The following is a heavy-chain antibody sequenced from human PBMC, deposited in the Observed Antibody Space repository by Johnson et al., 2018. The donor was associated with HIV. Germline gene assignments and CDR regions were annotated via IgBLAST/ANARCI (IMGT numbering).Heavy chain of an antibody. CDR1: GFTFSSYG. V-gene: IGHV3-30*02. D-gene: IGHD3-22*01. Sequence: QVQLVESGGGVVQPGGSLRLSCAASGFTFSSYGMHWVRQAPGKGLDWVAFIRYDGSNKYYADSVKGRFTISRDNSKNTLYLQMNSLRAEDTAVYYCAKVRGTMIGVLCAFDIWGQGTMVTVSS. CDR2: IRYDGSNK. J-gene: IGHJ3*02. CDR3: AKVRGTMIGVLCAFDI.